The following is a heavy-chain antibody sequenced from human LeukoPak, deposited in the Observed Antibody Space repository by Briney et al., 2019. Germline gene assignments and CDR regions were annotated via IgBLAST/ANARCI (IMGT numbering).Heavy chain of an antibody. D-gene: IGHD3-9*01. Sequence: SETLSLTCAVSGGSISIGGYSWSWIRQPPGKGLEWIGYIYHSGSTYYNPSLKSRVTISVDRSKNQFSLKLSSVTAADTAVYYCARDLYDILTGYYEPHAFDIWGQGTMVTVSS. J-gene: IGHJ3*02. CDR1: GGSISIGGYS. CDR3: ARDLYDILTGYYEPHAFDI. V-gene: IGHV4-30-2*01. CDR2: IYHSGST.